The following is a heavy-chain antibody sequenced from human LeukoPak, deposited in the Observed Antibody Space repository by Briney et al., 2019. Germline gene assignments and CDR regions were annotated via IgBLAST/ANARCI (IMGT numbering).Heavy chain of an antibody. V-gene: IGHV3-23*01. CDR3: AQDLAWGAFDH. CDR2: ISPSGGGT. Sequence: GGSLRLSCAASGFSFSSYGMNWVRQAPGKGLEWVSGISPSGGGTYYADSVKGRFTISRDDSKNTLSLQMNSLRVEDTAVYYCAQDLAWGAFDHWGQGTLVTVSS. D-gene: IGHD7-27*01. CDR1: GFSFSSYG. J-gene: IGHJ4*02.